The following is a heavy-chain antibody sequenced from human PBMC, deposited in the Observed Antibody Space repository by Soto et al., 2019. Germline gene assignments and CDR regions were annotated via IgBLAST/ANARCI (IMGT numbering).Heavy chain of an antibody. Sequence: PGGSLRLSCAASGFTFSSYAMSWVRQAPGKGLEWVSAISGSGGSTYYADSVKGRFTISRDNSKNTLYLQMNSLRAEDTAVYYCAKNLRAYYYYGMDVWGQGTTVTVSS. CDR1: GFTFSSYA. D-gene: IGHD4-17*01. V-gene: IGHV3-23*01. CDR3: AKNLRAYYYYGMDV. J-gene: IGHJ6*02. CDR2: ISGSGGST.